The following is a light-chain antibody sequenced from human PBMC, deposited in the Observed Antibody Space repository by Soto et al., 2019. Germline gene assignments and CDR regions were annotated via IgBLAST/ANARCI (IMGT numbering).Light chain of an antibody. V-gene: IGLV2-8*01. CDR2: EVK. Sequence: QSVLTQPPSASGSPGQSVTVSCTGSSSDIGDYNFVSWYQQHPGKAPKLIIYEVKKRPSGVPDRFSASKPGNTASLTVSGLQAEDEADYYCSSYADNNNFVFGSGTKVTVL. CDR3: SSYADNNNFV. CDR1: SSDIGDYNF. J-gene: IGLJ1*01.